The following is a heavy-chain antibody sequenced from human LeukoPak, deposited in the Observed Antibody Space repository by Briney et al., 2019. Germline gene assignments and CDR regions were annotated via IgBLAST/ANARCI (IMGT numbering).Heavy chain of an antibody. V-gene: IGHV3-7*01. D-gene: IGHD6-19*01. CDR1: GFTFSSYW. CDR2: IKQDGSEK. J-gene: IGHJ4*02. CDR3: ASSGYSSGWYFDY. Sequence: GGSLRLSCAASGFTFSSYWMSWVRQAPGKGLEWVANIKQDGSEKYYVDSVKGRFTISRDNAKNSLYLQMNSLRAEDTAVYYCASSGYSSGWYFDYRGQGTLVTVSS.